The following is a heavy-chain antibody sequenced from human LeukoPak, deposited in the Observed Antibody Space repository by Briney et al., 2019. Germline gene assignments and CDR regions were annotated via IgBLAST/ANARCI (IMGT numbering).Heavy chain of an antibody. D-gene: IGHD5-12*01. CDR1: GFTFSTYA. J-gene: IGHJ4*02. CDR3: ARFPYSGYDFSGY. V-gene: IGHV3-30-3*01. CDR2: ISYDGSNK. Sequence: GGSLRLSCAASGFTFSTYAMHWVRQAPGKGLEWVAVISYDGSNKYYADSVKGRFTLSRDNSKNTLYLQMNSLRAEDTAVYYCARFPYSGYDFSGYWGQGTLVTVSS.